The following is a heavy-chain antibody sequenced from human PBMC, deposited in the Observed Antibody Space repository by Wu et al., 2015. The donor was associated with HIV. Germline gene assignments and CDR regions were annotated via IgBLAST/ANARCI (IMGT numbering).Heavy chain of an antibody. D-gene: IGHD3-22*01. CDR3: ARGQSGYFDTRGYYYAGVSWFDP. CDR2: INPNSGGT. Sequence: QVQLVQSGAEVKKPGASVKVSCKASGYTFTGYYMHWVRQAPGQGLEWMGWINPNSGGTNYAQKFQGRVTMTRDTSISTAYMELSRLRSDDTAVYYCARGQSGYFDTRGYYYAGVSWFDPWGQGTLVTVSS. CDR1: GYTFTGYY. J-gene: IGHJ5*02. V-gene: IGHV1-2*02.